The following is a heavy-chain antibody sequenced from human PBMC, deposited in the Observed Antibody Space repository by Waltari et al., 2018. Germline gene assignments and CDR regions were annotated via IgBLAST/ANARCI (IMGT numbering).Heavy chain of an antibody. V-gene: IGHV1-3*03. CDR2: INTGNGKR. Sequence: QVQLVQSGAEVKKPGASVKVSCKASGYTFSDYAIHWVRQAPGQRPEWMGWINTGNGKREYSQEFQGRVTISRDTSASTVYMELSSLRSEDMAVYYCARANLFRSRGLTFDIWGQGTMVTVSS. CDR3: ARANLFRSRGLTFDI. CDR1: GYTFSDYA. D-gene: IGHD3-3*01. J-gene: IGHJ3*02.